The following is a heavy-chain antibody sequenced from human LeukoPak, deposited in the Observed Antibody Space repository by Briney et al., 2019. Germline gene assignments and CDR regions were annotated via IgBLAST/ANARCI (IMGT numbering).Heavy chain of an antibody. Sequence: SETLSLTCTVSGGSISSYYWSWIRQPPGKGLEWIGYIYYSGSANYNPSLKSRVTISVDTSKNQFSLKLSSVTAADTAVYYCARSLCSSTSCYDNWFDPWGQGTLVTVSS. D-gene: IGHD2-2*01. V-gene: IGHV4-59*01. CDR3: ARSLCSSTSCYDNWFDP. CDR2: IYYSGSA. CDR1: GGSISSYY. J-gene: IGHJ5*02.